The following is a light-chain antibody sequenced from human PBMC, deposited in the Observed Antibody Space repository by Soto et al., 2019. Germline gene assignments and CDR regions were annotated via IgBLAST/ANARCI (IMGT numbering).Light chain of an antibody. V-gene: IGKV3-11*01. CDR1: QSVSSY. CDR2: DAS. J-gene: IGKJ5*01. Sequence: EIVLTQSPATLSLSPGERATLSCRASQSVSSYLAWYQQKPGQAPRLLIYDASNRATGIPPRFSGSGSGTDFTLTISGLEPEDFAVYYCQQRRSWPPTITFGQGTRLEIK. CDR3: QQRRSWPPTIT.